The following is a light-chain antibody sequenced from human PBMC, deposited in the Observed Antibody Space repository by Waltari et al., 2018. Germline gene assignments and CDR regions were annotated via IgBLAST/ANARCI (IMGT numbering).Light chain of an antibody. CDR3: GTWDSSLSAVV. CDR2: DNN. V-gene: IGLV1-51*01. CDR1: SSNIGNNY. Sequence: QSVLTQPPSVSAAPGQKVTISCSGSSSNIGNNYVSCYQHLPGTAPKLLICDNNKRPSGVPYRFSGSKSGTSATLGITGLQTGDEADYYCGTWDSSLSAVVFGGGTKLTVL. J-gene: IGLJ2*01.